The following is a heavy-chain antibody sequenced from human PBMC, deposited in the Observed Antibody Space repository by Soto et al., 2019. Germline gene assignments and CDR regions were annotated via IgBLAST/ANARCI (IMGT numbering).Heavy chain of an antibody. CDR1: GFTFSSYA. CDR3: AKDLSGLQLVPLDY. D-gene: IGHD6-6*01. CDR2: ISGSGGST. V-gene: IGHV3-23*01. Sequence: PGGSLRLSCAASGFTFSSYAMSWVRQAPGKGLEWVSAISGSGGSTYYADSVKGRFTISRDNSKNTLYLQMNSLRAEDTAVYYCAKDLSGLQLVPLDYWGQGTLVTVSS. J-gene: IGHJ4*02.